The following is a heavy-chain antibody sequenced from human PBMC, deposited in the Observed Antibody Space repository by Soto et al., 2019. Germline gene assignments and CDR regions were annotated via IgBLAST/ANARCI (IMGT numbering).Heavy chain of an antibody. CDR1: GFTFSSYA. CDR3: AKDRSSGYFNWFDP. Sequence: GGPLRLSCAASGFTFSSYAMSWVRQAPGKGLEWVSAISGSGGSTYYADSVKGRFTISRDNSKNTLYLQMNSLRAEDTAVYYCAKDRSSGYFNWFDPWGQGTLVTVSS. J-gene: IGHJ5*02. D-gene: IGHD3-22*01. CDR2: ISGSGGST. V-gene: IGHV3-23*01.